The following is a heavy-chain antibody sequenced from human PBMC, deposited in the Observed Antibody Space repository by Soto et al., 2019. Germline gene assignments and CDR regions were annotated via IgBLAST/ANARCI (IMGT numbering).Heavy chain of an antibody. J-gene: IGHJ6*03. CDR1: GGSISSSSYY. CDR3: ARQFTDFWSGYSYYYYYMDV. V-gene: IGHV4-39*01. Sequence: SETLSLTCTVSGGSISSSSYYWGWIRQPPGKGLEWIGSIYYSGSTYYNPSLKSRVTISVDTSKNQFSLKLSSVTAADTAVYYCARQFTDFWSGYSYYYYYMDVWGKGTTVTVSS. CDR2: IYYSGST. D-gene: IGHD3-3*01.